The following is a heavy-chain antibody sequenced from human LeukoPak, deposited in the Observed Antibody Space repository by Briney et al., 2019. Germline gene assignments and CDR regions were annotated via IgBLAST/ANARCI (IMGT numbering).Heavy chain of an antibody. CDR2: IKSKTDGGTT. CDR1: GFTFSDAW. J-gene: IGHJ4*02. CDR3: ATRGGSFSIFDY. D-gene: IGHD1-26*01. Sequence: GGSLRLSCAASGFTFSDAWMSWVRQAPGKGLEWVGRIKSKTDGGTTDYAAPVKGRFTISRDDSKNTLYLQMNSLKTEDTAVYYCATRGGSFSIFDYWGQGTLVTVSS. V-gene: IGHV3-15*01.